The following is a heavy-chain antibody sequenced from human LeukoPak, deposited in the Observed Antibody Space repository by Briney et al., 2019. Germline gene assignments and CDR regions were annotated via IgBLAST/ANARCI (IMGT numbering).Heavy chain of an antibody. Sequence: GGSLRLPCAASGFTFRSYWMSWVRQAPGKGLEWVANINQGGSVQYYMDSVKGRFTISRDDAKNSLYVQMNSLRDEDTAVYYCARVEYSGWNLEYWGQGTLVTVSS. D-gene: IGHD5-12*01. J-gene: IGHJ4*02. CDR3: ARVEYSGWNLEY. V-gene: IGHV3-7*01. CDR1: GFTFRSYW. CDR2: INQGGSVQ.